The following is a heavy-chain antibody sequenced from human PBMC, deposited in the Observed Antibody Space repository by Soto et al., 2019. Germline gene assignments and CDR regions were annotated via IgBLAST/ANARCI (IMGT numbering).Heavy chain of an antibody. CDR3: ATVSVYGSGSYYNS. Sequence: ASVKVSCKVSGYTLTELSMHWVRQAPGKGLEWMGGFDPEDGETIYAQKFQGRVTVTEDTSTDTAYMELSSLRSEDTAVYYCATVSVYGSGSYYNSWGQGPLVTVSS. V-gene: IGHV1-24*01. D-gene: IGHD3-10*01. CDR1: GYTLTELS. CDR2: FDPEDGET. J-gene: IGHJ4*02.